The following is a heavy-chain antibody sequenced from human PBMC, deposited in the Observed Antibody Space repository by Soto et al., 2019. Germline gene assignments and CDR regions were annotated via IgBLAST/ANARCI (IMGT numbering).Heavy chain of an antibody. Sequence: GGSLRLSCAASGFTVSNNYMTWVRQAPGKGLEWVSFIYSSGSTYYADSVKGRFTISRDNFKNTLYLQMNSLRAEDTAVYYCARGYSYTQPVFDYWGLGTLITVSS. CDR2: IYSSGST. CDR1: GFTVSNNY. D-gene: IGHD5-18*01. CDR3: ARGYSYTQPVFDY. J-gene: IGHJ4*02. V-gene: IGHV3-53*01.